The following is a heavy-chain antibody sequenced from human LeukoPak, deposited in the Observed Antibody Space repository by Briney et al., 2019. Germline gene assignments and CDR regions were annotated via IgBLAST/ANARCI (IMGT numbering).Heavy chain of an antibody. CDR2: ITSSSDYI. CDR1: GFTFSSHS. V-gene: IGHV3-21*01. D-gene: IGHD3-22*01. CDR3: VRESVYYDSSGYYNVLDY. Sequence: GGSLRLSCAASGFTFSSHSMNWVRQAPGKGLEWVSVITSSSDYIYYADSLKGRFTVSRDNAKNSLYLQVNSLRAEDTAVYYCVRESVYYDSSGYYNVLDYRGQGTLVTVSS. J-gene: IGHJ4*02.